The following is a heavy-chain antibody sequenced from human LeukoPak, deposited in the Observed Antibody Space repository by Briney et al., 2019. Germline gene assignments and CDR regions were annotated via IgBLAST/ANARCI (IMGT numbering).Heavy chain of an antibody. J-gene: IGHJ4*02. CDR2: IWYDGSNK. D-gene: IGHD4-17*01. CDR1: GFTFSSYG. CDR3: ARTTTVTTPDY. V-gene: IGHV3-30*19. Sequence: PGGSLRLSCAASGFTFSSYGMHWVRQAPGKGLEWVAVIWYDGSNKYYADSVKGRFTISRDNSKNTLYLQMNSLRAEDTAVYYCARTTTVTTPDYWGQGTLVTVSS.